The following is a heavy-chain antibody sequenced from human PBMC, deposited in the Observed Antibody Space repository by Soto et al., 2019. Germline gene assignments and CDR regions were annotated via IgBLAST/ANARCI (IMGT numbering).Heavy chain of an antibody. CDR1: GFTLGIYG. Sequence: EVQLLESGGGLIQPGGSLRLSCAASGFTLGIYGMGWVRQAPGKGLEWVSTITGDNTYYAASVKGRFTISRDHYKNTLYLQMSSLRAENTALYYCAKDKERGGYDSDFHSWGQGTLVTVSS. CDR2: ITGDNT. D-gene: IGHD3-3*01. V-gene: IGHV3-23*01. CDR3: AKDKERGGYDSDFHS. J-gene: IGHJ4*02.